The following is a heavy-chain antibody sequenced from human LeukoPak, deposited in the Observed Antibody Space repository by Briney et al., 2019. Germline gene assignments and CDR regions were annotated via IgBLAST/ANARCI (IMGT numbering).Heavy chain of an antibody. CDR3: ARRAGAYSHPYDY. CDR2: IRADGVTT. Sequence: GGSLRLSCAASGFTFTHHGMNWVRQAPGKGLEWVSGIRADGVTTYYADSVKGRFTISRDNSKNTLYLQMNSLRAEDTAVYYCARRAGAYSHPYDYWGQGTLVTVSS. D-gene: IGHD4/OR15-4a*01. J-gene: IGHJ4*02. CDR1: GFTFTHHG. V-gene: IGHV3-23*01.